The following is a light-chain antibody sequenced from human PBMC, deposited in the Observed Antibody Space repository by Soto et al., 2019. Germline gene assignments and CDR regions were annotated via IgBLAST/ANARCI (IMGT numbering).Light chain of an antibody. CDR2: RNN. CDR3: TAWDDTLRGPL. Sequence: QSVLTHPPSASGTPGQRVTISCSGSSSNIGSNYVYWYQQLPRTAPKLLIYRNNQRPSGVPDRFSGSKSGPSASLAISGVRSEDEADYYCTAWDDTLRGPLFGGGTKLTVL. J-gene: IGLJ2*01. V-gene: IGLV1-47*01. CDR1: SSNIGSNY.